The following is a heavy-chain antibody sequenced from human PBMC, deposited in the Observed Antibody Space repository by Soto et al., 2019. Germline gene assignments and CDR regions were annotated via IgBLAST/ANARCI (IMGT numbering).Heavy chain of an antibody. J-gene: IGHJ4*02. CDR3: ARAPSSSWIDY. CDR1: GFTFSSYG. CDR2: ISYDGSNK. D-gene: IGHD6-13*01. V-gene: IGHV3-30*03. Sequence: QVQLVESGGGVVQPGRSLRLSCAASGFTFSSYGMHWARQAPGKGLEWVAVISYDGSNKYYADSVKGRFTISRDNSKNTLYLQMNSLRAEDTAVYYCARAPSSSWIDYWGQGTLVTVSS.